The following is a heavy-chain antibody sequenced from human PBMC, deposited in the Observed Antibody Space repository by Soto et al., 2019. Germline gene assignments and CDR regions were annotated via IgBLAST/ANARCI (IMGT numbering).Heavy chain of an antibody. J-gene: IGHJ6*02. D-gene: IGHD3-10*01. CDR2: ISDVGSSV. V-gene: IGHV3-48*02. CDR1: GFTLSLYS. Sequence: EVQLVESGGGLIQRGGSLRLSCAASGFTLSLYSLHWVRQAPSKGLEWLSYISDVGSSVYYADSVKGRFTIFRDDAKNSLSLQMNSVRDEDTAVYFCARGFDLQYGMDVWGQGTTVIVSS. CDR3: ARGFDLQYGMDV.